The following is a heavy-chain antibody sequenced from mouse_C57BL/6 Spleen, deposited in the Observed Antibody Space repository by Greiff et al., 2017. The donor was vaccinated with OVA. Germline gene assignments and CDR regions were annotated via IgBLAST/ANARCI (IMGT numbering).Heavy chain of an antibody. D-gene: IGHD1-1*01. CDR1: GYAFSSSW. Sequence: VQLKESGPELVKPGASVKISCKASGYAFSSSWMNWVKQRPGKGLEWIGRIYPGDGDTNYNGKFKGKATLTADKSSSTAYMQLSSLTSEDSAVYFCARSAYYGSSYDYAMDYWGQGTSVTVSS. CDR3: ARSAYYGSSYDYAMDY. V-gene: IGHV1-82*01. J-gene: IGHJ4*01. CDR2: IYPGDGDT.